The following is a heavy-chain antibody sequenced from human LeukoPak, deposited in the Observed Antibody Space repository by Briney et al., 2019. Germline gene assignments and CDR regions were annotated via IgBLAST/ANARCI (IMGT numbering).Heavy chain of an antibody. Sequence: SQTLSLTCAVSGDSVSGNIVAWNWIRQSPSRDLEWLGRTYRGSSYYAPSMKSRISISPDTSKNQFSLHLNSVTPEDTAVYFCVRGQYSAFDIWGQGTLVIVSS. CDR3: VRGQYSAFDI. V-gene: IGHV6-1*01. D-gene: IGHD2-21*01. CDR2: TYRGSS. CDR1: GDSVSGNIVA. J-gene: IGHJ3*02.